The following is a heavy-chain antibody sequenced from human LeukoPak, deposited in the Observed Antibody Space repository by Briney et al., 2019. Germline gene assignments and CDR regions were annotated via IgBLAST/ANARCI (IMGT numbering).Heavy chain of an antibody. CDR2: INPNSGGT. CDR3: ARTPFDDAFDI. V-gene: IGHV1-2*02. Sequence: ASVKVSCKASGYTFTGYYMHWVRQAPGQGLEWMGWINPNSGGTNYAQKFQGRVTMTRYTSISTAYMELRRLRSDDTAVYYCARTPFDDAFDIWGQGTMVTVSS. CDR1: GYTFTGYY. J-gene: IGHJ3*02.